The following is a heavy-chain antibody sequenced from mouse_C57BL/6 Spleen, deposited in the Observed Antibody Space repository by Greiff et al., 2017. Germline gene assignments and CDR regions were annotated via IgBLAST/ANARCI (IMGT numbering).Heavy chain of an antibody. CDR2: INPSNGGT. CDR1: GYTFTSSW. D-gene: IGHD1-1*01. CDR3: APITTVVDWYFDV. V-gene: IGHV1-53*01. J-gene: IGHJ1*03. Sequence: QVQLQQPGTELVKPGASVKLSCKASGYTFTSSWMHWVKQRPGQGLEWIGNINPSNGGTNYNEKFKSKATLTVDKSSSPAYMQLSSLTSEDSAVYYCAPITTVVDWYFDVWGTGTTVTVSS.